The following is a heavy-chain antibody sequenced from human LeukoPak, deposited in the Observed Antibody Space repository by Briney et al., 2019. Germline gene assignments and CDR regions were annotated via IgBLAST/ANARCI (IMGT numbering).Heavy chain of an antibody. CDR1: GFTFNNYA. D-gene: IGHD1-14*01. J-gene: IGHJ6*02. Sequence: PGGSLRLSCAASGFTFNNYAMNWVRQAPGKGLEWVSVISGSGGTTYYADSVKGRFTISRDSSKNTLYLQMNSLRAEATAVYYCAKVSGGGLYYDGMDVWGQGTTVTVSS. CDR2: ISGSGGTT. CDR3: AKVSGGGLYYDGMDV. V-gene: IGHV3-23*01.